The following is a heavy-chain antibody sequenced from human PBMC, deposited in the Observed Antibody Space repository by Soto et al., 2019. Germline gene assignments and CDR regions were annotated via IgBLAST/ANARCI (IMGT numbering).Heavy chain of an antibody. CDR1: GFTFSSYA. CDR2: ISGSGGST. J-gene: IGHJ6*02. CDR3: ANDGSPDYDFWSGSTPYYYYRMDV. Sequence: QPGGSLRLSCAASGFTFSSYAMSWVRQAPGKGLEWVSAISGSGGSTYYADSVKGRFTISRDNSKNTLYLQMNSLRAEDTAVYYCANDGSPDYDFWSGSTPYYYYRMDVWGQGTTVPVSS. V-gene: IGHV3-23*01. D-gene: IGHD3-3*01.